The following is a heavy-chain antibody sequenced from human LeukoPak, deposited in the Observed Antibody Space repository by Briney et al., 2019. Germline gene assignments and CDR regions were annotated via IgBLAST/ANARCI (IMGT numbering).Heavy chain of an antibody. CDR2: IIPILGIA. Sequence: PSVKVSCKASGGTFSSYTISWVRQAPGQGLEWMGRIIPILGIANYAQKFQGRVTITADKSTSTAYMELSSLRSEDTAVYYCATLTGTGPLPFDYWGQGTLVTVSS. D-gene: IGHD1-20*01. V-gene: IGHV1-69*02. CDR3: ATLTGTGPLPFDY. CDR1: GGTFSSYT. J-gene: IGHJ4*02.